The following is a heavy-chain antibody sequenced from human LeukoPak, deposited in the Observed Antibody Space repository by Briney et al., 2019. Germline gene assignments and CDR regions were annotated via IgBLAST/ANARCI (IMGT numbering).Heavy chain of an antibody. V-gene: IGHV3-53*04. CDR2: IYSGGST. J-gene: IGHJ4*02. CDR1: GFTVSSNY. CDR3: ARDPGGTGLDY. Sequence: GGSLRLSCAASGFTVSSNYMSWVRQPPGKGLEWVSGIYSGGSTYYADSVKGRFTISRHNSKNTLYLQMNSLRAEDTAVYYCARDPGGTGLDYWGQGTLVTVSS.